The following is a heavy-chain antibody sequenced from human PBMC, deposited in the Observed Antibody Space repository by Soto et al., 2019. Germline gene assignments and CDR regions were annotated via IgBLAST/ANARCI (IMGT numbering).Heavy chain of an antibody. Sequence: SGPTLVNPTQTLTLTCTFSGFSLSTSGVGVGWIRQPPGKALEWLALIYWDDDKRYSPSLKSRLTITKDTSKNQVVLTMTNMELVDTAAYDWALSISALYYYDSSGYYLDSWGQGTLVTVSS. J-gene: IGHJ5*01. CDR1: GFSLSTSGVG. CDR2: IYWDDDK. CDR3: ALSISALYYYDSSGYYLDS. D-gene: IGHD3-22*01. V-gene: IGHV2-5*02.